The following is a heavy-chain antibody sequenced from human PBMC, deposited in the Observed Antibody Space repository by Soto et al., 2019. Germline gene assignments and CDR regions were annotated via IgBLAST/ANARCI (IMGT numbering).Heavy chain of an antibody. J-gene: IGHJ5*02. Sequence: QVQLVQSGAEVKKPGASVKVSCKASGYTFTNYDINWVRQATGQGHEYMGWMNPNRGKIGYVQKFQVRVTMTSNTSISTSDMEMNSLRFVDTAVYYCARRIPGYCGGATCSSGWCDPWGQGTLVTVSS. CDR3: ARRIPGYCGGATCSSGWCDP. CDR2: MNPNRGKI. V-gene: IGHV1-8*01. D-gene: IGHD2-15*01. CDR1: GYTFTNYD.